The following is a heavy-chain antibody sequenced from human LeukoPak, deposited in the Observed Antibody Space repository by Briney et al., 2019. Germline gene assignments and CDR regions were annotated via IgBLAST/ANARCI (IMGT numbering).Heavy chain of an antibody. J-gene: IGHJ5*02. V-gene: IGHV1-69*13. CDR2: IIPIFGTA. D-gene: IGHD1-1*01. Sequence: GASVKVSCKASGGTFSSYAISWVRQAPGQGLEWMGGIIPIFGTANYAQKFQGRVTITADESTSTAYMELSSLRSEDTAVYYCARAHNWNDLIRADNWFDPWGQGTLVTVSS. CDR3: ARAHNWNDLIRADNWFDP. CDR1: GGTFSSYA.